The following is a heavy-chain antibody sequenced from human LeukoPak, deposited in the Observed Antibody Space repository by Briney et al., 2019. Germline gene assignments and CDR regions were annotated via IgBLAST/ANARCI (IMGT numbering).Heavy chain of an antibody. Sequence: SVKVSCKASGGTFSSYAINWVRQAPGQGLEWMGGIIPIFGTANYAQKFQDRVTITADESTSTDYMELSSLRSEDTAIYYCASRLYCSNTRCRNFPFAYWGQGTLVTVST. CDR1: GGTFSSYA. J-gene: IGHJ4*02. CDR2: IIPIFGTA. CDR3: ASRLYCSNTRCRNFPFAY. D-gene: IGHD2-2*01. V-gene: IGHV1-69*13.